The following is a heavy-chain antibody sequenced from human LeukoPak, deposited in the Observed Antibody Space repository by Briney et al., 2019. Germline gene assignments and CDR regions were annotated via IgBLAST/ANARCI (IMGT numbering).Heavy chain of an antibody. V-gene: IGHV3-48*01. J-gene: IGHJ4*02. Sequence: PGGSLRLSCAASGFTFSPYSMNWVRQAPGKGLEWLSYITGSSTIMYDADSVKGRFTISRDNSKNMIYLEMSSLKAEDTAVYYCAKERSLEIAVAGTVFDYWGQGTLVIVSS. CDR1: GFTFSPYS. CDR3: AKERSLEIAVAGTVFDY. D-gene: IGHD6-19*01. CDR2: ITGSSTIM.